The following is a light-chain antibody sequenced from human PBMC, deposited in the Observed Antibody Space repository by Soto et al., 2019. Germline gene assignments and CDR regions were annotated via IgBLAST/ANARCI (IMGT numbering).Light chain of an antibody. Sequence: DIQMTQSPSTLSASVGDRVTITCRARQSISSWLAWYQQKPGKAPKLLIYKASSLESGVPSRFSGSGSGTEFTLTISSLQPDDFATYYCQQYNSPVTFGQGTKVEIK. V-gene: IGKV1-5*03. CDR1: QSISSW. CDR2: KAS. CDR3: QQYNSPVT. J-gene: IGKJ1*01.